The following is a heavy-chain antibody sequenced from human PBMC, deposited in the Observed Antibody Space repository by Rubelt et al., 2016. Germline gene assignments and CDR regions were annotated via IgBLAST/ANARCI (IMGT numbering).Heavy chain of an antibody. CDR3: ARERIAARGLFDP. Sequence: QVKLQQWGAGLLKPSETLSLTCTVYGGSFSAYYWSWIRQPPGKGPEWIGEINHSGGTNYNPSLKSRVTISVDTSKNQFSLKRTSVTAADTAVYYCARERIAARGLFDPWAQGTLVTVSS. CDR2: INHSGGT. CDR1: GGSFSAYY. J-gene: IGHJ5*02. D-gene: IGHD6-6*01. V-gene: IGHV4-34*01.